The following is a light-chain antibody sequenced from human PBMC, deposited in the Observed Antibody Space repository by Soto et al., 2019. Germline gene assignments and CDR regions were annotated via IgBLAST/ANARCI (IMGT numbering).Light chain of an antibody. CDR3: CSYAGGYTWV. CDR2: EAT. CDR1: ISDVGSYNL. V-gene: IGLV2-23*01. J-gene: IGLJ3*02. Sequence: QSALTQPASVSGSPGQSITISCTGTISDVGSYNLVSWYQQHPGEPPKLILYEATKRPSGVSNRFSGSKSDNTASLTISGLQAEDEADYYCCSYAGGYTWVFGTGTKVTV.